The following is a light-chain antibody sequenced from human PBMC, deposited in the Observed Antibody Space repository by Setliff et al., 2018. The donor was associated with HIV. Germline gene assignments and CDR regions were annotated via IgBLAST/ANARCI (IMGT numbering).Light chain of an antibody. Sequence: DIQMTQSPSSVSASVGDRVTITCRASQAISSWLAWYQQKPGKAPNLLIYAASTLHSGVPSRFSGSGSGTDFTLTITNLQPEDFATYYCQQANSFPTFGQGTRLEIK. CDR3: QQANSFPT. CDR2: AAS. CDR1: QAISSW. V-gene: IGKV1-12*01. J-gene: IGKJ5*01.